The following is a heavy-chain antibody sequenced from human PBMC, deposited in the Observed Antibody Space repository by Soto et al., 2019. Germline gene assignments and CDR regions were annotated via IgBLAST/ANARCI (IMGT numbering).Heavy chain of an antibody. J-gene: IGHJ4*02. CDR3: AKGDTILDY. V-gene: IGHV3-23*01. CDR1: GFMFSNYA. Sequence: PGGSLRLSCAASGFMFSNYAMSWVRQAPGKALEWVSAIGGNGNSVYYGDSVKGRFTTSRDNSKNMLYLQMNSLRAEDTAVYYCAKGDTILDYWGQGTLVTVSS. D-gene: IGHD3-10*01. CDR2: IGGNGNSV.